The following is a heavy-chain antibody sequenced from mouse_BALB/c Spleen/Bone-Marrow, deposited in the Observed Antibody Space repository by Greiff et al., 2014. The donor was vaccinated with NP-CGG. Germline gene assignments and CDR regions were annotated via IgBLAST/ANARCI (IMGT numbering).Heavy chain of an antibody. V-gene: IGHV5-6-3*01. D-gene: IGHD2-12*01. CDR3: ARGDNYVSWFAY. CDR2: INTNGGDT. J-gene: IGHJ3*01. CDR1: GFTFSSYG. Sequence: DVMLVESGGGLVQPGGSLKLSCAASGFTFSSYGMPWVRQTPDKRLEFVATINTNGGDTYYPDSVKGRFTISRDNAKNTLYLQMSSRKSEDTAMYYCARGDNYVSWFAYWGQGTLVTVSA.